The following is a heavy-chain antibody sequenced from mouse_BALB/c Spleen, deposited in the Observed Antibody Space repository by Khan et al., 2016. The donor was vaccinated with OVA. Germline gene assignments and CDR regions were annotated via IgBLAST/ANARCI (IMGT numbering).Heavy chain of an antibody. V-gene: IGHV2-3*01. J-gene: IGHJ4*01. CDR1: GFSLTSYG. Sequence: VQLQESGPGLVAPSQSLSITCTASGFSLTSYGVNWVRQPPGKGLEWLGVIWGAGSTNYHSALISRLIIITDNSKSQVFLKLNSLQTDDTATYYCAKYTPDYYSMDYWGQGSSVTVSS. CDR2: IWGAGST. CDR3: AKYTPDYYSMDY.